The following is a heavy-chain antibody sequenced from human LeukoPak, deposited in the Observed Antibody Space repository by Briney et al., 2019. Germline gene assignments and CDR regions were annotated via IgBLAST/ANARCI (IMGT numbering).Heavy chain of an antibody. V-gene: IGHV3-30*18. CDR1: GFTFSSYG. CDR3: AKKVAGTNDP. J-gene: IGHJ5*02. CDR2: ISYDGSNK. Sequence: GGSLRLSCAASGFTFSSYGMHWVRQAPGKGLEWVAVISYDGSNKYYADSVKGRFTISRDNSKNTLYLQMNSLRAEDTAVYYCAKKVAGTNDPWGQGTLVTVSS. D-gene: IGHD6-19*01.